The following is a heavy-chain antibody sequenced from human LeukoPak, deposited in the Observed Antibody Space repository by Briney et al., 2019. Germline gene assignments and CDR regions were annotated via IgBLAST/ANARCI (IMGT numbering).Heavy chain of an antibody. D-gene: IGHD2-15*01. CDR2: ISSSSSYI. V-gene: IGHV3-21*01. J-gene: IGHJ4*02. CDR1: GFTFSNYA. CDR3: ARDLMYCSGGSCYPYYFDY. Sequence: GGSLRLSCAASGFTFSNYAMSWVRQAPGKGLEWVSSISSSSSYIYYADSVKGRFTISRDNARNSLYLQMNSLRAEDTAVYYCARDLMYCSGGSCYPYYFDYWGQGTLVTVSS.